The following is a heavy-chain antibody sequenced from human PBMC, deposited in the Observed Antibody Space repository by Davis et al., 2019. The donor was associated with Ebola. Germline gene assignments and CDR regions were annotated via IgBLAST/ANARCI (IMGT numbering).Heavy chain of an antibody. CDR2: ISNSGKTT. CDR3: AKDKGFWVPPDWFGP. V-gene: IGHV3-23*01. D-gene: IGHD3-16*01. CDR1: GFNFSHYA. J-gene: IGHJ5*02. Sequence: GESLKISCAVSGFNFSHYAMSWVRQAPGKGLEWVASISNSGKTTYYADSVEGRFNISRDNSKNTLSLHMNSVRGEDTAVYYCAKDKGFWVPPDWFGPWGQGVQVTVSS.